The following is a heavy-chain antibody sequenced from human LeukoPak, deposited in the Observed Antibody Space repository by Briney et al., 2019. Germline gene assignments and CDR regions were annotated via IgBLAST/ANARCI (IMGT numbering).Heavy chain of an antibody. CDR1: GFTFSVYY. J-gene: IGHJ4*02. V-gene: IGHV3-11*05. D-gene: IGHD6-13*01. CDR3: ARGVAAAGGIDY. CDR2: MSSSRSYT. Sequence: AGGSLRLSCAASGFTFSVYYMSWTRQAPGKGLEWVSYMSSSRSYTNHAHSVKGRFTIYRDNAKNSLYLQMNSLSAEDTAVYFCARGVAAAGGIDYWGQGTLVTVSS.